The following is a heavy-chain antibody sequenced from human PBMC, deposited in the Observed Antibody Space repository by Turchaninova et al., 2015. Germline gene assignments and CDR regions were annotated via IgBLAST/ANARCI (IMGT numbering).Heavy chain of an antibody. V-gene: IGHV3-30*18. Sequence: VQLVESGGGVVQPGRSLRLSCAASGFTFSSYGMHWVRQAPGKGLEWVAVISYDGSKKYYAESVKGRFTISRDNSKNTLYLQMNSLRAEDTAVYYCAKFSSSSSDFDYWGQGTLVTVSS. CDR1: GFTFSSYG. CDR2: ISYDGSKK. J-gene: IGHJ4*02. D-gene: IGHD6-6*01. CDR3: AKFSSSSSDFDY.